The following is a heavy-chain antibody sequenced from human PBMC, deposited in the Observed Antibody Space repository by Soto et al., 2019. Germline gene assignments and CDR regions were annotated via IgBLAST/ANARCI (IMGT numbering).Heavy chain of an antibody. V-gene: IGHV3-73*01. CDR2: IRSKANSYAT. J-gene: IGHJ5*02. CDR1: GFTFSGSA. Sequence: EMQLVESGGGLVQPGGSLKLSCAASGFTFSGSAMHWVRQASGRGLEWVGRIRSKANSYATAYAASVKGRFTISRDDSKNTAYLQMNSLKTEDTAVYYCTRLYSSGWSPWGQGTLVTVSS. D-gene: IGHD6-19*01. CDR3: TRLYSSGWSP.